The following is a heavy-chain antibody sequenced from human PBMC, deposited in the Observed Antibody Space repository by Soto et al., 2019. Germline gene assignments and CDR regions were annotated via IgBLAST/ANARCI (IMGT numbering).Heavy chain of an antibody. Sequence: QVQLVQSGAEVKKPGSSVKVSCKASGGTFSSYAISWVRQAPGQGLEWMGGIIPIFGTANYAQKFQGRVTITADESTSTAYMELSSLRSEDTAVYYCARYCSGGSCYSRYYYYGMDVWGQGTTVTVSS. J-gene: IGHJ6*02. D-gene: IGHD2-15*01. CDR2: IIPIFGTA. V-gene: IGHV1-69*01. CDR1: GGTFSSYA. CDR3: ARYCSGGSCYSRYYYYGMDV.